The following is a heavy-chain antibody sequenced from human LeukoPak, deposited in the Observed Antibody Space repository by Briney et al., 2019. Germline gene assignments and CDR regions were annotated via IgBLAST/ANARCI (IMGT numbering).Heavy chain of an antibody. Sequence: GASVKVSCKASGGTFSSYAISWVRQAPGQGLEWMGGIIPIFGTANYAQKFQGRVTITADESTSTAYMELSSLRSEDTAVYYCATVYYYGSGSYFFDYWGQGTLVTVSS. V-gene: IGHV1-69*13. J-gene: IGHJ4*02. CDR3: ATVYYYGSGSYFFDY. CDR1: GGTFSSYA. CDR2: IIPIFGTA. D-gene: IGHD3-10*01.